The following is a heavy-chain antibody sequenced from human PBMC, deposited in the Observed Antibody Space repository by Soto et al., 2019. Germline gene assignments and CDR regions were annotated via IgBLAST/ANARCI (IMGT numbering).Heavy chain of an antibody. CDR1: GGSFSGYY. CDR2: INHSGST. CDR3: ARGGEAAAGAAEYFQH. Sequence: SETLSLTCAVYGGSFSGYYWSWIRQPPGKGLEWIGEINHSGSTNYNPSLKSRVTISVDTSKNQFSLKLSSVTAADTAVYYCARGGEAAAGAAEYFQHWGQGTLVTVSS. D-gene: IGHD6-13*01. J-gene: IGHJ1*01. V-gene: IGHV4-34*01.